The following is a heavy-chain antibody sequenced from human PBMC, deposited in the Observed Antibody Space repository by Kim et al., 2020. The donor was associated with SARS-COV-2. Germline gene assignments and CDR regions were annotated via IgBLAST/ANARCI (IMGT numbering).Heavy chain of an antibody. V-gene: IGHV1-2*02. Sequence: ASVKVSCKASGYTFTDYSMHWVRQAPGQGLEWMGWINPNSGGTKYAQKFQGRVTMTRDTSISTAYMELSRLRSDDTAVYFCARDGGYCSGGSCYSLDYWGQGTLVTVSS. J-gene: IGHJ4*02. CDR3: ARDGGYCSGGSCYSLDY. CDR2: INPNSGGT. D-gene: IGHD2-15*01. CDR1: GYTFTDYS.